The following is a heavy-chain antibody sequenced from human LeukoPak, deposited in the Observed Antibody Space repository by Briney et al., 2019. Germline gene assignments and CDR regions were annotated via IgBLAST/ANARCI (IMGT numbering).Heavy chain of an antibody. CDR1: GFTFTNYA. V-gene: IGHV3-23*01. Sequence: GGSLRLSCAASGFTFTNYAMSWVRQAPGKGLEWVSVLTGDGGTYCADSVKGRFTNSRDDSKNTLFLQMNSLRAEDTAVYYCAQQVGYCSSGSCYFTYWGQGTLVTVSS. J-gene: IGHJ1*01. CDR3: AQQVGYCSSGSCYFTY. D-gene: IGHD2-15*01. CDR2: LTGDGGT.